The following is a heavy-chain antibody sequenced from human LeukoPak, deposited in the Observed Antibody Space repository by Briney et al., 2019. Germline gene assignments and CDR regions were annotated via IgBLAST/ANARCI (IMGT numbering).Heavy chain of an antibody. CDR2: INPNSGGT. D-gene: IGHD3-3*01. J-gene: IGHJ4*02. CDR1: GYTFTGYY. V-gene: IGHV1-2*02. Sequence: ASVKVSCKASGYTFTGYYMHWVRQAPGQGLEWMGWINPNSGGTDYAQKFQGRVTMTRDTSISTAYMELRRLRSDDTAVYYCARDRGIGSGITIFGVVTRYYFDYWGQGTLVTVSS. CDR3: ARDRGIGSGITIFGVVTRYYFDY.